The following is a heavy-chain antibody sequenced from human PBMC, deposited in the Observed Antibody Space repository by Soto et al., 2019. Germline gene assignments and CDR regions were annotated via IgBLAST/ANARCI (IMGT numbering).Heavy chain of an antibody. Sequence: GSLRNSGVATGLKDGCREYMAWVRQAPGKGLECVSTISGSGGTTYYADSVKGRFTISRDNSKNTLYLQMNGLRDEDTGIYYCANYFMVAAERRQTIYYWCPGILVTV. CDR2: ISGSGGTT. V-gene: IGHV3-23*01. D-gene: IGHD5-12*01. CDR3: ANYFMVAAERRQTIYY. J-gene: IGHJ4*02. CDR1: GLKDGCREY.